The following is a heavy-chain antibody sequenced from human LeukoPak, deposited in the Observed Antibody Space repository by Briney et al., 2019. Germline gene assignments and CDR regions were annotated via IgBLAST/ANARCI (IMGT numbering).Heavy chain of an antibody. CDR3: AREGYCSSASCYASDAFDI. J-gene: IGHJ3*02. Sequence: GGSLRLSCAASGFTFSSYGMHWVRQAPGKGLEWVAVIWYDGSNKYYADSAKGRFTICRDNSKNTLYLKMNSLRAEDTAVYYCAREGYCSSASCYASDAFDIWGQGTMVTVSS. CDR2: IWYDGSNK. D-gene: IGHD2-2*01. V-gene: IGHV3-33*01. CDR1: GFTFSSYG.